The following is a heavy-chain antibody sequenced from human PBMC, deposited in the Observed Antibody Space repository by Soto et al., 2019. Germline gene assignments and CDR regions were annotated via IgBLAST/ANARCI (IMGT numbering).Heavy chain of an antibody. CDR3: ARASPYCSSASCYEGRFGRRYYYYMDV. CDR2: ISSSSSYI. J-gene: IGHJ6*03. D-gene: IGHD2-2*01. V-gene: IGHV3-21*01. Sequence: EVQLVESGGGLVKPGGSLRLSCAASGFTFSSYSMNWVRQAPGKGLEWVSSISSSSSYIYYADSVKGRFTISRANAKNSLYLQMNRLRAEDKAVYYCARASPYCSSASCYEGRFGRRYYYYMDVWGKGTTVTVAS. CDR1: GFTFSSYS.